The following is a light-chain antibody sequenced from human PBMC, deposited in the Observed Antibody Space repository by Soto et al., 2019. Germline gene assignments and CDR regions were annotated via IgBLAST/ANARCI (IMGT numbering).Light chain of an antibody. Sequence: AIQLTQSPSSLSASVGDRVTITCRASQGISSALAWYQQKPGKAPNLLIFDASNLESGVPSRFSGSGSGTDFTLTISSLQTEDFATYYCQQFNTYPITFGQGTRREIK. CDR1: QGISSA. V-gene: IGKV1-13*02. J-gene: IGKJ5*01. CDR3: QQFNTYPIT. CDR2: DAS.